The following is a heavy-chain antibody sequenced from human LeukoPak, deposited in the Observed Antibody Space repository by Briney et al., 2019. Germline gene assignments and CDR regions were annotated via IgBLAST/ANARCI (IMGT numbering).Heavy chain of an antibody. CDR3: ARHSPTGGYYYYYYYMDV. CDR2: IYYSGST. J-gene: IGHJ6*03. D-gene: IGHD7-27*01. Sequence: PSETLSLTCTVSGGSISSSSYYWGWIRQPPGKGLEWIGSIYYSGSTYYNPSLKSRVTISVDTSKNQFSLKLSSVTAADTAVYYCARHSPTGGYYYYYYYMDVWGKGTTVTISS. CDR1: GGSISSSSYY. V-gene: IGHV4-39*01.